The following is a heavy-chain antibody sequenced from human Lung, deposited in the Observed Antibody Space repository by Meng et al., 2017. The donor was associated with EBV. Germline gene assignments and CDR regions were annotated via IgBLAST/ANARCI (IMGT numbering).Heavy chain of an antibody. J-gene: IGHJ4*02. Sequence: VKLVVSGGGLIQPGGSLRLSCAASGFTVNNYFMSWVRQAPGKGLQWVSIMYRGGSRYYTDSVKGRFTISRDSSKNTLYLQMNSLRAEDTAVYYCARGNFWSGYYMDYWGQGTLVTVSS. D-gene: IGHD3-3*01. CDR1: GFTVNNYF. CDR3: ARGNFWSGYYMDY. CDR2: MYRGGSR. V-gene: IGHV3-53*01.